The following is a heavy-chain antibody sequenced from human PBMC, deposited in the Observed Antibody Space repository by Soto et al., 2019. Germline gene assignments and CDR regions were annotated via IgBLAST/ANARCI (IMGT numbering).Heavy chain of an antibody. Sequence: SSETLSLTCTVSGGSISSGNYYWAWIRQPPGKGLEWIGSIYYYGSAFYNPSLKSRVTISVDTSKNQFSLKLSSVTAADTAIYYCARPLQQLVGGSFDSWGQGTLVTVSS. CDR1: GGSISSGNYY. V-gene: IGHV4-39*01. D-gene: IGHD6-13*01. CDR2: IYYYGSA. CDR3: ARPLQQLVGGSFDS. J-gene: IGHJ4*02.